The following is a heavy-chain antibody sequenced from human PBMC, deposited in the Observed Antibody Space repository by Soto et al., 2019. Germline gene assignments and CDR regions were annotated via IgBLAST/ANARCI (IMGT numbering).Heavy chain of an antibody. CDR1: GFTFSSYG. J-gene: IGHJ6*02. D-gene: IGHD6-13*01. CDR3: AKAAAGDTSYYYYYGMDV. V-gene: IGHV3-30*18. Sequence: GGSLRLSCAASGFTFSSYGMHWVRQAPGKGLEWVAVISYDGSNKYYADSVKGRFTISRDNSKNTLYLQMNSLRAEDTAVYYCAKAAAGDTSYYYYYGMDVWGQGTTVTVSS. CDR2: ISYDGSNK.